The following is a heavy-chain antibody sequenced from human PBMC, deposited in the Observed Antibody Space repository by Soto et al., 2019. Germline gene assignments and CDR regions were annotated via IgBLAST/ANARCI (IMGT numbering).Heavy chain of an antibody. Sequence: GGSLRLSCTAYGFTFGDYSMSWFRQAPGKGLEWVGFIRSKAYGGTTEYAASVKGRFTISRDDSKSIAYLQMNSLKTEDTAVYYCTGSITHDYYYGMDVWGQGTTVTVSS. J-gene: IGHJ6*02. CDR3: TGSITHDYYYGMDV. CDR2: IRSKAYGGTT. D-gene: IGHD3-10*01. CDR1: GFTFGDYS. V-gene: IGHV3-49*03.